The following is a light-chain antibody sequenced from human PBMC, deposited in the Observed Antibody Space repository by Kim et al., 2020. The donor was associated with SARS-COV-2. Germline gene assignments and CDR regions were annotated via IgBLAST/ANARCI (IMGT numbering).Light chain of an antibody. J-gene: IGKJ2*01. CDR1: QSLSSNY. CDR3: QQYGSSPMYT. Sequence: EIVLTQSPGTLSLSPGERATLACRASQSLSSNYLAWYQQKPGQAPRLLIYGASSRATGIPDRFSGSGSGTDFTLTINRLAPEDFAVYYCQQYGSSPMYTFGQGTKLEI. CDR2: GAS. V-gene: IGKV3-20*01.